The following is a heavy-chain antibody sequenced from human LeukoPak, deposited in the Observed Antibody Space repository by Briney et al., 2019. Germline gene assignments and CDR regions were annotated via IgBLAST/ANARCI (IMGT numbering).Heavy chain of an antibody. CDR2: IASTGDT. Sequence: GGSLRLSCAASGFTFSGFDMHWVRQPTGRGLEWVSSIASTGDTYYLASVRGRFTISGENAKNSLYLQMNSLRAGDTAVYYCVRGGHIGFDYWGQGALVTVSS. D-gene: IGHD2-21*01. CDR3: VRGGHIGFDY. CDR1: GFTFSGFD. J-gene: IGHJ4*02. V-gene: IGHV3-13*01.